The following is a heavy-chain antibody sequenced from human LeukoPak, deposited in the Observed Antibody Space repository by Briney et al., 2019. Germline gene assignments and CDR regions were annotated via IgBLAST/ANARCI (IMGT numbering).Heavy chain of an antibody. CDR2: INPSGGST. D-gene: IGHD3-16*02. CDR3: ARGVNMITFGGVIVIPVLWWFDP. Sequence: ASVKVSCKASGYTFTSYYMHWVRQAPGQGLEWMGIINPSGGSTSYAQKFQGRVTMTRDTSTNTVYMELSSLRSEDTAVYYCARGVNMITFGGVIVIPVLWWFDPWGQGTLVTVSS. J-gene: IGHJ5*02. CDR1: GYTFTSYY. V-gene: IGHV1-46*01.